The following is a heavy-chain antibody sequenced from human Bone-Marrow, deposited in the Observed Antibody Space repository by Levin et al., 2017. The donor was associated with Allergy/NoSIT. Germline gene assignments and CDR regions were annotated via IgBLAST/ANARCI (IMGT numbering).Heavy chain of an antibody. J-gene: IGHJ3*02. CDR2: IYHSGST. Sequence: GSLRLSCAVSGGSISSSNWWSWVRQPPGKGLEWIGEIYHSGSTNYNPSLKSRVTISVDKSKNQFSLKLSSVTAADTAVYYCARFSVTTDPLDAFDIWGQGTMVTVSS. D-gene: IGHD4-17*01. CDR1: GGSISSSNW. V-gene: IGHV4-4*02. CDR3: ARFSVTTDPLDAFDI.